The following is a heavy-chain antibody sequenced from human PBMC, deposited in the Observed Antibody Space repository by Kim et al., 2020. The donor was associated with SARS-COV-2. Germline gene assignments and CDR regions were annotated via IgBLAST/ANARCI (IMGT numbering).Heavy chain of an antibody. CDR3: ARVYVVVTAEDAFDI. CDR2: ISSSSSYI. Sequence: GGSLRLSCAASGFTFSSYSMNWVRQAPGKGLEWVSSISSSSSYIYYADSVKGRFTISRDNAKNSLYLQMNSLRAEDTAVYYCARVYVVVTAEDAFDIWGQGTMVTVSS. J-gene: IGHJ3*02. D-gene: IGHD2-21*02. CDR1: GFTFSSYS. V-gene: IGHV3-21*01.